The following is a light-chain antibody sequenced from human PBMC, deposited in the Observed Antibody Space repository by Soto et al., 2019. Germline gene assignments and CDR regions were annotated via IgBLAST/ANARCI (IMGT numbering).Light chain of an antibody. Sequence: ELVLTQSPATLSLSPGERATLSCRASRFLSSYLAWYQQIPGQPPRLLIYDTSNRVTGIPARFSGSRSGTDFTLTISSLEPEDFAVYFCHQRNKFGQGTRLEI. V-gene: IGKV3-11*01. CDR3: HQRNK. J-gene: IGKJ5*01. CDR2: DTS. CDR1: RFLSSY.